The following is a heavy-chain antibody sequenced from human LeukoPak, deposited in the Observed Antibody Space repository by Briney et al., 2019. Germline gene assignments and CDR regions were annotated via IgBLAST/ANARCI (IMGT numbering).Heavy chain of an antibody. Sequence: GGSQRLSCAGSGFPFSSYEMNWLRQAPGKGLEWASHIDSSGITIYYGDSVKGRFTISRDNAKNSIYLQMDSLRVEDTAIYYCARDSVGDLLDYWGQGTPVTVSS. V-gene: IGHV3-48*03. CDR1: GFPFSSYE. CDR3: ARDSVGDLLDY. J-gene: IGHJ4*02. D-gene: IGHD4-17*01. CDR2: IDSSGITI.